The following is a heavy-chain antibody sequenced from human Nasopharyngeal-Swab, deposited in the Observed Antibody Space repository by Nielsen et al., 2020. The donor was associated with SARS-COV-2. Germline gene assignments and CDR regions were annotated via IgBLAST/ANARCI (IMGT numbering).Heavy chain of an antibody. J-gene: IGHJ6*02. Sequence: WIRQPPGKGLEWVSSISSSSSYIYYADSVKGRFTISRDNAKNSLYLQMNSLRAEDTAVYYCARGLEYQDNYYYYYGMDVWGQGTTVTVSS. CDR3: ARGLEYQDNYYYYYGMDV. D-gene: IGHD2-2*01. CDR2: ISSSSSYI. V-gene: IGHV3-21*01.